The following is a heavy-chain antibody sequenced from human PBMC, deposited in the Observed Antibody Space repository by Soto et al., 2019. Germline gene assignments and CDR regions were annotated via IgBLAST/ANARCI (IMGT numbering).Heavy chain of an antibody. CDR3: ARPLWRDDYNWGYFDL. CDR2: ISYDGSNK. D-gene: IGHD1-20*01. J-gene: IGHJ2*01. Sequence: QVQLVESGGGVFQHGRSLRLSCAASGFTFSSYAMHWVRHAPGKGLEWVAVISYDGSNKYYADSVKGRFTISRDNSKNTLYLQMNSLRLEDTAVYYCARPLWRDDYNWGYFDLWGRGTLVTVSS. V-gene: IGHV3-30-3*01. CDR1: GFTFSSYA.